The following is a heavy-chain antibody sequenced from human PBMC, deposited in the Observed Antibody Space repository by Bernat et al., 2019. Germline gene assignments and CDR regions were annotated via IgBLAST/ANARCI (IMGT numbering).Heavy chain of an antibody. D-gene: IGHD6-6*01. CDR1: GYTFTGYY. CDR3: AMTSRSFNGPDY. V-gene: IGHV1-2*02. J-gene: IGHJ4*02. CDR2: INPNSGGT. Sequence: QVQLVHSGAEVREPGASVKVSCKASGYTFTGYYIHWVRQAPGQGLESMGWINPNSGGTNFAQKFQGRVTMTRDTSIRAAYMELSRLRSDDTAVYYCAMTSRSFNGPDYWGQGTLVTVSS.